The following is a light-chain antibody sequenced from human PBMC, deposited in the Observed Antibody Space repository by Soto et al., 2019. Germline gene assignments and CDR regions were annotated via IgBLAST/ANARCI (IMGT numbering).Light chain of an antibody. J-gene: IGKJ4*01. CDR3: QQSSSSPLT. Sequence: DIQMTQSPSSLSASVGDRDPITCRASQSISSYLNWYQQKPGKAPKLLIYAESSLQSGVPSRFSGSGSGTDFTLTISSLQPEDFATYFCQQSSSSPLTFGGGTKVEIK. CDR1: QSISSY. V-gene: IGKV1-39*01. CDR2: AES.